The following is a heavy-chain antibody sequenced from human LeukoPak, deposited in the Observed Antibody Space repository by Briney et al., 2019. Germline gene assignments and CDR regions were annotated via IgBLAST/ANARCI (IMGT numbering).Heavy chain of an antibody. CDR1: GAGFSAYY. CDR3: AAASFVYSFYHMDV. Sequence: NTSETLSLACTVYGAGFSAYYWSWIRQPPGKGLEWIGQINHSGSSNYNPSLKSRVTISVDTSKNQFSLKLSSVTAADTAVYYCAAASFVYSFYHMDVWGKGTTVTISS. V-gene: IGHV4-34*01. D-gene: IGHD6-13*01. CDR2: INHSGSS. J-gene: IGHJ6*03.